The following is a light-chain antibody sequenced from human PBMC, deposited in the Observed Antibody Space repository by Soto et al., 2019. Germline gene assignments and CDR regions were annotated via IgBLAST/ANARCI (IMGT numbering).Light chain of an antibody. CDR1: QNVRSY. CDR2: DAS. V-gene: IGKV3-11*01. CDR3: QQRFSWPLT. Sequence: EIVLTQSPATLSLSPGERATLSCRASQNVRSYLAWYQQKLGQPPRLLIYDASNRATGIPARFSGSGSGTDFTLTISSLEPEDFAVYYCQQRFSWPLTFGGGTKVEI. J-gene: IGKJ4*01.